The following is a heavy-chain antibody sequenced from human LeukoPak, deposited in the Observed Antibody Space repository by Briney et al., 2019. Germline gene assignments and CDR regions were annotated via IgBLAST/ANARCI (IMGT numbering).Heavy chain of an antibody. CDR2: IYYSGST. J-gene: IGHJ5*02. CDR1: GGSISSHY. CDR3: ARDSSSSGWFDP. D-gene: IGHD6-6*01. Sequence: SGTLSLTCTVSGGSISSHYWSWIRQPPGEGLEWIGYIYYSGSTNYNPSLESRVTISVDTSKNQFSLKLSSVTAADTAVYYCARDSSSSGWFDPWGQGTLVTVSS. V-gene: IGHV4-59*11.